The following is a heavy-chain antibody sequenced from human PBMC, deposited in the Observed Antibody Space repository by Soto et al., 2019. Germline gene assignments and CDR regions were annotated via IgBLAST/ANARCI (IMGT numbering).Heavy chain of an antibody. CDR1: GYTFTGYY. D-gene: IGHD1-26*01. CDR2: INPNSGGT. Sequence: ASVKVSFKASGYTFTGYYMHWVRQAPGQGLEWMGWINPNSGGTNYAQKFQGWVTMTRDTSISTAYMELSRLRSDDTAVYYCARVGAKDERAYYYYGMDVWGQGTTVTVSS. CDR3: ARVGAKDERAYYYYGMDV. J-gene: IGHJ6*02. V-gene: IGHV1-2*04.